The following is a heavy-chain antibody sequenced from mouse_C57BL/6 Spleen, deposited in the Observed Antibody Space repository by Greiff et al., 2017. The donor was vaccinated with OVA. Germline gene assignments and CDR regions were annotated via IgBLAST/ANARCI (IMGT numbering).Heavy chain of an antibody. J-gene: IGHJ2*01. CDR3: ATIVTPGY. Sequence: VQLVESGAELARPGASVKMSCKASGYTFTSYTMHWVKQRPGQGLEWIGYINPSSGYTKYNQKFKDKATLTADKSSSTAYTQLSSLTSEDSAVYYCATIVTPGYWGQGTTLTVSS. CDR1: GYTFTSYT. D-gene: IGHD2-5*01. V-gene: IGHV1-4*01. CDR2: INPSSGYT.